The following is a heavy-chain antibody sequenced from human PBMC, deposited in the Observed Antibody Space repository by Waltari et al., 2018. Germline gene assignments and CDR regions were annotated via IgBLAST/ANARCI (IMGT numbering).Heavy chain of an antibody. J-gene: IGHJ4*02. CDR1: GGSIRSRNW. CDR2: IYHSGST. D-gene: IGHD1-1*01. V-gene: IGHV4-4*02. Sequence: QVQLQESGPGLVKPSGTLSLTCAVSGGSIRSRNWWSWVRQPPGEGLEWIGEIYHSGSTNYNPSLKSRVTISVDKSKNQFSLKLSSVTAADTAVYYCASRSYHMGTIDYWGQGTLVTVSS. CDR3: ASRSYHMGTIDY.